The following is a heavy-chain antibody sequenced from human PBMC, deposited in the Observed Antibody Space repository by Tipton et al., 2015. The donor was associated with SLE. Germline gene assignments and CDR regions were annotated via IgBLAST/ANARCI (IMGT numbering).Heavy chain of an antibody. D-gene: IGHD7-27*01. CDR1: GFTFSVYA. V-gene: IGHV3-30*04. Sequence: QLVQSGGGVVQPGRSLRLTCVASGFTFSVYAMHWVRQAPGKGLEWVAVTSYDGTNEYYADSVKGRFTISRDNSKNTLYLQMNSLRADDTAVYYCASERTGDDAFDIWGRGTMVTVSS. CDR2: TSYDGTNE. J-gene: IGHJ3*02. CDR3: ASERTGDDAFDI.